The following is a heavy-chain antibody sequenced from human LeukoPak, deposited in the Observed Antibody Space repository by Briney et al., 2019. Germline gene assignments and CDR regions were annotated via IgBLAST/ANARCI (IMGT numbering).Heavy chain of an antibody. Sequence: SVKVSCKASGDTFSSYAISWVRQAPGQGLEWMGGIIPIFGTANYAQKFQGRVTITADESTSTAYMEVSSLTYEDTGVYYCARGPPHYDILTDYLRGYFDYWGQGTLVTVSS. D-gene: IGHD3-9*01. J-gene: IGHJ4*02. CDR1: GDTFSSYA. V-gene: IGHV1-69*13. CDR2: IIPIFGTA. CDR3: ARGPPHYDILTDYLRGYFDY.